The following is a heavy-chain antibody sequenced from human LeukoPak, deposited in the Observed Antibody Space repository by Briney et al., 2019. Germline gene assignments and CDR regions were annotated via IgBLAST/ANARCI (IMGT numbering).Heavy chain of an antibody. CDR1: GGSISSSNW. CDR3: ARARVRVATGFFDY. J-gene: IGHJ4*02. V-gene: IGHV4-4*02. CDR2: IYHIGST. Sequence: SGTLSLTCAVSGGSISSSNWWSWVRQPPGKGLEWIGEIYHIGSTNYNPSLKSRVTISVDKSRNQFSLKLSSVTAADTAVYYCARARVRVATGFFDYWGQGTLVTVSS. D-gene: IGHD5-12*01.